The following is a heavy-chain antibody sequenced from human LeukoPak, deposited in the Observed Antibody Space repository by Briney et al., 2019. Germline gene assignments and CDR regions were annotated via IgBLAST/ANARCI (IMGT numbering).Heavy chain of an antibody. D-gene: IGHD4-23*01. CDR3: AREGTTVVTPGAFDI. V-gene: IGHV1-46*01. J-gene: IGHJ3*02. CDR2: INPSGGST. CDR1: GYTFTGYY. Sequence: ASVKVSCKASGYTFTGYYMHWVRQAPGQGLEWMGIINPSGGSTSYAQKFQGRVTMTRDTSTSTVYMELSSLRSEDTAVYYCAREGTTVVTPGAFDIWGQGTMVTVSS.